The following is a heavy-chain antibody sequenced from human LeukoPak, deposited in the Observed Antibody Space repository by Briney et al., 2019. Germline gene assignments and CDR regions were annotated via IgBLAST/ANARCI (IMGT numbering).Heavy chain of an antibody. CDR3: ARGRTVVWSSGYYFDY. D-gene: IGHD2-21*01. J-gene: IGHJ4*02. V-gene: IGHV3-21*01. CDR2: ISSSSSYI. CDR1: GFTFSSYS. Sequence: GGSLRLSCAASGFTFSSYSMNWVRQAPGKGLERVSSISSSSSYIYYADSVKGRFTISRDNAKNSLYLQMNSLRAEDTAVYYCARGRTVVWSSGYYFDYWGQGTLVTVSS.